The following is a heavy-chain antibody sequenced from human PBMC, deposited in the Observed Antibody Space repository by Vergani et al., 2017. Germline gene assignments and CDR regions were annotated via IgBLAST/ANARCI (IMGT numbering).Heavy chain of an antibody. Sequence: QVQLVQSGAEVKKPGASVKVSCKASGYTFTSYYMHWVRQAPGQGLEWMGIINPSGGSKSYAQKFQDRVTMTRDTYTSTVYMELSSLRSEDTAVYYCARDYLRNYYDSSVGFSWFDPWGQGTLVTVSS. CDR1: GYTFTSYY. J-gene: IGHJ5*02. V-gene: IGHV1-46*01. D-gene: IGHD3-22*01. CDR3: ARDYLRNYYDSSVGFSWFDP. CDR2: INPSGGSK.